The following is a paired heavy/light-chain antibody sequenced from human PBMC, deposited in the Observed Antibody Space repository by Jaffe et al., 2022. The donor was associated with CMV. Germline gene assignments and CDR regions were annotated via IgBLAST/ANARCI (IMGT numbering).Heavy chain of an antibody. J-gene: IGHJ4*02. V-gene: IGHV3-33*05. Sequence: QVHLVESGGGVVQPGRSLRLSCAASGFTFTAYGIHWVRQAPGKGLEWVTLISNDGSNKYFADSVKGRFTISRDNSKNTVSLQMDSLRVEDTAVYYCARAYCDGRKCFEPNAWGQGTPVTVSS. D-gene: IGHD2-21*01. CDR1: GFTFTAYG. CDR2: ISNDGSNK. CDR3: ARAYCDGRKCFEPNA.
Light chain of an antibody. CDR1: QGVNNF. J-gene: IGKJ4*01. CDR2: ATS. Sequence: DIQMTQSPSSVFASVGDRVTITCRASQGVNNFIAWFQHKPGIAPKSLIFATSKVQNGVPWRFSGTGSGTNFTLTITSLQPEDFATYYCQQYDTYPLTFGGGTKVEI. CDR3: QQYDTYPLT. V-gene: IGKV1-16*01.